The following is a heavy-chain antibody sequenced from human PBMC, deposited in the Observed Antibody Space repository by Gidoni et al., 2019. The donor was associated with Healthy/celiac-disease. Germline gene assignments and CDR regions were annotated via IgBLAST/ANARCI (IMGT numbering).Heavy chain of an antibody. CDR1: GFTCSNAW. V-gene: IGHV3-15*07. CDR2: IKRKTDGGTT. CDR3: TTDPMWLGIQLWSTPYDAFDI. Sequence: EVQLVESGGGLVKLGGSLRLSCAAAGFTCSNAWMNWVLQAPGKGVAWVGRIKRKTDGGTTDYAAPVKSRFTISRDDSKNTLDLQMNSLKTEDTAVYYCTTDPMWLGIQLWSTPYDAFDIWGQGTMVTVSS. J-gene: IGHJ3*02. D-gene: IGHD5-18*01.